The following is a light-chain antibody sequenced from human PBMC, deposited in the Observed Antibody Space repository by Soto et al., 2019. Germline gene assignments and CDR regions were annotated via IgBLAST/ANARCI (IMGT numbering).Light chain of an antibody. V-gene: IGKV3-11*01. J-gene: IGKJ5*01. Sequence: EVVLTQSPATLSLSPGERATLSCRASQSVSSYLAWYQQKPGQAPRLLIYDTLNRATGIPARFSGSGSGTDFTLTISSLEPEDFAVYFCQQRTIWPPAFGQGTRLEIK. CDR2: DTL. CDR3: QQRTIWPPA. CDR1: QSVSSY.